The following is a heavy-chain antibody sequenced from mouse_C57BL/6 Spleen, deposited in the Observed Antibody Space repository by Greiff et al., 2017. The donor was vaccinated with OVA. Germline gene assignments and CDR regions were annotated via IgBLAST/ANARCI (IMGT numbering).Heavy chain of an antibody. J-gene: IGHJ1*03. V-gene: IGHV5-16*01. CDR1: GFTFSDYY. Sequence: EVKLVESEGGLVQPGSSMKLSCTASGFTFSDYYMAWVRQVPEKGLEWVANINYDGSSTYYLDSLQSRFIISRDNAKNILYLQMSSLKSEDTATYYCARGYFDVWGTGTTVTVSS. CDR2: INYDGSST. CDR3: ARGYFDV.